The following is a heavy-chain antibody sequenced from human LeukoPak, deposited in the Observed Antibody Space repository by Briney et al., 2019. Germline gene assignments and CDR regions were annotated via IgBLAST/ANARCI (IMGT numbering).Heavy chain of an antibody. J-gene: IGHJ3*01. CDR2: ISYDGSNK. Sequence: GRSLRLSCAASGFTFSSYAMHWVRQAPGKGLEWVAVISYDGSNKYYADAVKGRFTISRDNSINTVYLHMNSLRASTKGPSSDV. CDR3: V. V-gene: IGHV3-30-3*01. CDR1: GFTFSSYA.